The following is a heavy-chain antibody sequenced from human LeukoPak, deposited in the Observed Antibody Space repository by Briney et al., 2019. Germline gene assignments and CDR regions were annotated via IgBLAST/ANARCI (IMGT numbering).Heavy chain of an antibody. D-gene: IGHD4-23*01. J-gene: IGHJ4*02. V-gene: IGHV1-69*04. CDR3: AHYGGPFDY. Sequence: SVKVSCRASGGTFSSYAISWVRQAPGQGLEWMGRIIPILGIANYAQKFQGRVTITADKSTSTAYMELSSLRSEDTAVYYCAHYGGPFDYWGQGTLVTVSS. CDR1: GGTFSSYA. CDR2: IIPILGIA.